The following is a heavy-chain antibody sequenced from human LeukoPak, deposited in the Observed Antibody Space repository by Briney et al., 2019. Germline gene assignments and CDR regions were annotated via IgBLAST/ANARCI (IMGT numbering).Heavy chain of an antibody. D-gene: IGHD5-18*01. CDR2: ISGSGGSGATT. CDR3: AKPFFGFTYGKFDY. J-gene: IGHJ4*02. V-gene: IGHV3-23*01. CDR1: GFTFSTYA. Sequence: PGGSLRLSCAASGFTFSTYAMSWVRQAPGKGLEWVSAISGSGGSGATTYYADSVKGRFTISRDNTKNTLYLQMNSLRAEDTAIYYCAKPFFGFTYGKFDYWGQGTLVTVSS.